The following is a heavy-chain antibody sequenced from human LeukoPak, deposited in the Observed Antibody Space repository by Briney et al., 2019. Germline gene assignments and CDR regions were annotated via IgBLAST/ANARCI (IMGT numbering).Heavy chain of an antibody. V-gene: IGHV3-30*04. CDR2: ISYDGSYK. CDR1: GFTFSSYA. CDR3: AREEYYSDSGGYYPVYYFDY. J-gene: IGHJ4*02. Sequence: PGRSLRLSCAASGFTFSSYAMHWVRQAPGEGLEWVAIISYDGSYKDYADSVKGRFTISRDNSKNTLYLQMNSQRAEDTAVYYCAREEYYSDSGGYYPVYYFDYWGQGTLVTVSS. D-gene: IGHD3-22*01.